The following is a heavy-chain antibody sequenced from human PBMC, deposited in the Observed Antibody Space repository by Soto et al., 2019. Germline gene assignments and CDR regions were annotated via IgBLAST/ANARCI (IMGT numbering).Heavy chain of an antibody. CDR3: AREGPPVLD. V-gene: IGHV1-18*01. J-gene: IGHJ4*02. CDR2: ISAYNGNT. CDR1: GYTFTNFG. Sequence: ASVKVSCKTSGYTFTNFGISWVRQAPGQGLEWMGWISAYNGNTNYAQKFQGRVTMTTDTSTSTAYMEVRSLRSDDTAVYYCAREGPPVLDWGQGTLVTVSS.